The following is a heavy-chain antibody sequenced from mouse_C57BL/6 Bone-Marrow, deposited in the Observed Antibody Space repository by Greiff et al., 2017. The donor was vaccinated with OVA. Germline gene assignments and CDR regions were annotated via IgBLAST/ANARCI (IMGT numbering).Heavy chain of an antibody. CDR1: GFTFSSYG. CDR3: ARDKYYDGAWFAY. J-gene: IGHJ3*01. V-gene: IGHV5-6*01. D-gene: IGHD1-1*01. CDR2: ISSGGSYT. Sequence: EVQVVESGGDLVKPGGSLKLSCAASGFTFSSYGMSWVRQTPDKRLEWVATISSGGSYTYYPDSVKGRFTISRDNAKNTLYLQMSSLKSEDTAMYYCARDKYYDGAWFAYWGQGTLVTVSA.